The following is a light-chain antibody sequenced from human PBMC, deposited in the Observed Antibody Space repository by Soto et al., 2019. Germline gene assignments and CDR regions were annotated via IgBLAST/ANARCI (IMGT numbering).Light chain of an antibody. CDR1: QGVXSS. CDR3: QQRSNGTRT. Sequence: IVMTQSPSTLSVSPGERATLSCRASQGVXSSFAWYQQKPGQAPRVLXDYASNRATGSPARLSGSGSGTDFTLTISSLEPADFAVYYCQQRSNGTRTFGGGTKVDIK. J-gene: IGKJ4*02. V-gene: IGKV3D-11*01. CDR2: YAS.